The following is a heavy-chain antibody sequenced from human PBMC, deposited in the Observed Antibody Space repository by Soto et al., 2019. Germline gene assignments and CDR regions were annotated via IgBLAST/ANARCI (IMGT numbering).Heavy chain of an antibody. CDR1: GGSISSGDYY. CDR2: IYYSGST. Sequence: NPSETLSLTCTVSGGSISSGDYYWSWMRQPPGKGLEWIGYIYYSGSTYYNPSLKGRVTISVDTSKNQFSLKPSSVTAADTAVYYCAREDYGDHLFDYWGQGTLVPVSS. V-gene: IGHV4-30-4*01. D-gene: IGHD4-17*01. J-gene: IGHJ4*02. CDR3: AREDYGDHLFDY.